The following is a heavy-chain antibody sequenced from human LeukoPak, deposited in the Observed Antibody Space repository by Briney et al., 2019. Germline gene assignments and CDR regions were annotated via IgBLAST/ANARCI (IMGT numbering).Heavy chain of an antibody. V-gene: IGHV3-23*01. D-gene: IGHD6-13*01. CDR1: GLTVSSNY. CDR3: AKEPIVAVNGPV. J-gene: IGHJ6*04. CDR2: ISSSGGST. Sequence: GGSLRLSCAASGLTVSSNYMSWVRQTPGKGLEWVSAISSSGGSTYYADSVKGRFTISRDNSKNTLFLQMSSLRAEDTAVYYCAKEPIVAVNGPVWGIGTTVTISS.